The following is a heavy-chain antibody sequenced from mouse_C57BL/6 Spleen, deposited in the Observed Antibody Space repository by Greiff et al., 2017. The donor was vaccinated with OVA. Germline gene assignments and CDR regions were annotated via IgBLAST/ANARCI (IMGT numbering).Heavy chain of an antibody. CDR1: GFTFSDYY. D-gene: IGHD1-1*01. CDR2: INYDGSST. J-gene: IGHJ2*01. V-gene: IGHV5-16*01. CDR3: ARDLEGSGYFDY. Sequence: VHLVESEGGLVQPGSSMKLSCTASGFTFSDYYMAWVRQVPEKGLEWVANINYDGSSTYYLDSLKSRFIISRDNAKNILYLQMSSLKSEDTATYYCARDLEGSGYFDYWGQGTTLTVSS.